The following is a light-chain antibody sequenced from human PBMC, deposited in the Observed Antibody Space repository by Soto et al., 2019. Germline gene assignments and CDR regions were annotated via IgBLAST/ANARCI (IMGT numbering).Light chain of an antibody. CDR3: QHYGTSPYT. CDR1: QSFSRSY. CDR2: GVS. Sequence: EIVLTQSPGTLSLSPGGRATLSCRASQSFSRSYLAWYQQRPGQAPRLLIYGVSTRATGIPDRFRGSGSGTYCTRTISRLEPEDFAVYYCQHYGTSPYTFGQGTKLEIK. V-gene: IGKV3-20*01. J-gene: IGKJ2*01.